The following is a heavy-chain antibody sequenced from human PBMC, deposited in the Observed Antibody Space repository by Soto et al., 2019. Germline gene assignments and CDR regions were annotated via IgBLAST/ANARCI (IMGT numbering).Heavy chain of an antibody. Sequence: SETLSLTCAVYGGSVSGYYWSWIRQPPGKGLEWIGEINHSGSTNYNPSLKSRVTISVDTSKNQFSLKLSSVTAADTAVYYCARGRVGSYASYYYGMDVWGQGTTVTVSS. V-gene: IGHV4-34*01. CDR1: GGSVSGYY. CDR3: ARGRVGSYASYYYGMDV. D-gene: IGHD3-16*01. CDR2: INHSGST. J-gene: IGHJ6*02.